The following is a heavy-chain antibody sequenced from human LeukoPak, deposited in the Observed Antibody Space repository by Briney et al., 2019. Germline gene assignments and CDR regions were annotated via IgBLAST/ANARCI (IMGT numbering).Heavy chain of an antibody. CDR1: GFTFSSSW. CDR3: VFSQTGDDY. D-gene: IGHD3-16*01. Sequence: GGSLRLSCAGSGFTFSSSWIHWVRQAPGKGLVWVSRMNGDGSTIDYAASVKGRFTISRDNAKNTLYLQMNSLRAEDTAVYYCVFSQTGDDYWGQGTLVTVSS. CDR2: MNGDGSTI. V-gene: IGHV3-74*01. J-gene: IGHJ4*02.